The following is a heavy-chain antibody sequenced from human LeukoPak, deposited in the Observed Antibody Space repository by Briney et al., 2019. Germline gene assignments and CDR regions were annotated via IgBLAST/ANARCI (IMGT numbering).Heavy chain of an antibody. V-gene: IGHV4-38-2*02. Sequence: SDTLSLTCSVSGFSVSSGFYWAWIRQSPGKGLEWIANVYYSGNSYSNPSLKSRLTISVDTSMNNFSLRLTSVTAADTAVYYCARVARYTDYLSSSGGLWEYNFDYWGQGTLVTVSS. D-gene: IGHD3-9*01. J-gene: IGHJ4*02. CDR1: GFSVSSGFY. CDR3: ARVARYTDYLSSSGGLWEYNFDY. CDR2: VYYSGNS.